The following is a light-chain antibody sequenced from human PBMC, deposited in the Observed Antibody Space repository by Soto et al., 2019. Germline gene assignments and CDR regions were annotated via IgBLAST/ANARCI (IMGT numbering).Light chain of an antibody. CDR1: QRISTW. Sequence: QLSQSPFTLPSLDVDKVTITCLANQRISTWLAWYKQKPGKAPNLLIYKAPRLETGGPYRFSGSGSGTEFSLTISVLHPDDFSTYYCQQYNSYFPLPFGGGTRWIS. J-gene: IGKJ4*01. CDR2: KAP. V-gene: IGKV1-5*03. CDR3: QQYNSYFPLP.